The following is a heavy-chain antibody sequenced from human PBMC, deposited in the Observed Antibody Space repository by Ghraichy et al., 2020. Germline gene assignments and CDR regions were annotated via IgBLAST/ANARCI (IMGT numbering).Heavy chain of an antibody. V-gene: IGHV5-51*01. D-gene: IGHD5-12*01. CDR1: GYSFSTYW. CDR3: ARPKTSGDDSFDY. CDR2: IYPDDSDT. Sequence: GESLNISCQGFGYSFSTYWIGWVRQMPGKGLEWMGIIYPDDSDTRYRPSFQGQVTISADKSINTAYLQWSGLKASDTAMYYCARPKTSGDDSFDYWGQGTLVTVSS. J-gene: IGHJ4*02.